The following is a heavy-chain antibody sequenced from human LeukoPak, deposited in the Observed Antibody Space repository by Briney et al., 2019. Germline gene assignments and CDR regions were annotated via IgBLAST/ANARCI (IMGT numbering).Heavy chain of an antibody. Sequence: GGSLRLSCAASGFTFSSYAMSWVRQAPGKGLEWVSAISGSGGSTYYADSVKGRFTISRDSSKNTLYLQMNSLRAEDTAVYYCAKDLGYYYDSSGYYPFDYWGQGTLVTVSS. CDR1: GFTFSSYA. J-gene: IGHJ4*02. V-gene: IGHV3-23*01. D-gene: IGHD3-22*01. CDR3: AKDLGYYYDSSGYYPFDY. CDR2: ISGSGGST.